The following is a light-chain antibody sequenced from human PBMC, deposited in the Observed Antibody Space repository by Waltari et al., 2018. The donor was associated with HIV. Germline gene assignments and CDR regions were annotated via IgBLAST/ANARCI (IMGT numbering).Light chain of an antibody. CDR3: AAWDDSLKGVI. CDR2: SNY. J-gene: IGLJ2*01. V-gene: IGLV1-44*01. Sequence: QSVLTQPPSASGTPGQRVTISCSGSSSNLGSNTVTWYQQLPGTAPKLLVYSNYHRPSGVPDRFSGSKSGTSASLAISGLQSEDEADYYCAAWDDSLKGVIFGGGTKLTVL. CDR1: SSNLGSNT.